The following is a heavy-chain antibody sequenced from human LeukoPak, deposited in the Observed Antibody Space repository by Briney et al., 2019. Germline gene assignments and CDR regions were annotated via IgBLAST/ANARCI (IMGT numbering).Heavy chain of an antibody. Sequence: GGSLRLSCAASGFTFSNYAMSCVRQAPGKGLEWGSGISNSGHSSYHADSVKGRFTTTRDNSQNTLYLQMNSLRVEDTALYYCAKDWRNGYSSDWYSEGYFPHWGQGTLVTVSS. J-gene: IGHJ1*01. CDR3: AKDWRNGYSSDWYSEGYFPH. D-gene: IGHD6-13*01. CDR1: GFTFSNYA. CDR2: ISNSGHSS. V-gene: IGHV3-23*01.